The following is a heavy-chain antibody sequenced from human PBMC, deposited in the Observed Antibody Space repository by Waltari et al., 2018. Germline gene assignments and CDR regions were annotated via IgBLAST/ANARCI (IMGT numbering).Heavy chain of an antibody. D-gene: IGHD1-26*01. CDR2: IKQDGSAK. J-gene: IGHJ4*02. Sequence: EVQLVESGGGLVQPGGSLRLSCAAVGFTFSNYWMTWVRQAPGKGLEWVANIKQDGSAKYYVDSVKGRFTISRDNARNSLFLQMDSLRAEDTAVYYCARLAVWVAQEDFWGQGTLVTVSS. V-gene: IGHV3-7*01. CDR1: GFTFSNYW. CDR3: ARLAVWVAQEDF.